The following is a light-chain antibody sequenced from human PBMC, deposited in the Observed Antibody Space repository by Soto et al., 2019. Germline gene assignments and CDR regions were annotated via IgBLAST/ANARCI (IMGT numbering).Light chain of an antibody. CDR3: LQDYTIPYT. Sequence: AIPLTQSPSSLSAPVGGRVTITCRASQGVGSDLGWYQHKPGQAPKLLIYVASTLQSGVPSRFSGSGSGSEFTLTISSLQPEDSATYYCLQDYTIPYTFGQGTKLEI. CDR1: QGVGSD. J-gene: IGKJ2*01. CDR2: VAS. V-gene: IGKV1-6*01.